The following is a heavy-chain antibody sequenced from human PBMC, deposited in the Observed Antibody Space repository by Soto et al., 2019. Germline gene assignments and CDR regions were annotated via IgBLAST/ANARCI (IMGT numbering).Heavy chain of an antibody. CDR2: IYPSDSDT. CDR1: GSSFNHYW. V-gene: IGHV5-51*01. J-gene: IGHJ4*02. D-gene: IGHD2-15*01. CDR3: ARSGSPHALAS. Sequence: PGESLKISCKGSGSSFNHYWIVWVRQMPGKGLEWMGVIYPSDSDTKYSPSFQGQVTISADKSINTAYLQWRSLEASDAAMYYCARSGSPHALASWGQGTLVTVSS.